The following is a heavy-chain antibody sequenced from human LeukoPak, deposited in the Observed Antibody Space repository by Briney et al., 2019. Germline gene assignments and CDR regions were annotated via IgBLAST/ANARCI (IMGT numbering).Heavy chain of an antibody. Sequence: GGSLRLSCAASGFTFSSYGMHWVRQAPGKGLEWVAFIRCDGSNKYYADSVKGRFTISRDNSKNTLYLQMNSLRAEDTAVYYCAKDPPTSGYLGSVLRDYWGQGTLVTVSS. CDR2: IRCDGSNK. D-gene: IGHD3-3*01. V-gene: IGHV3-30*02. CDR1: GFTFSSYG. J-gene: IGHJ4*02. CDR3: AKDPPTSGYLGSVLRDY.